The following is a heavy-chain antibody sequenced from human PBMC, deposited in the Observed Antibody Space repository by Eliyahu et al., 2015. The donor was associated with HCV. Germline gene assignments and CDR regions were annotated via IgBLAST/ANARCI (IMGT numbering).Heavy chain of an antibody. CDR2: ITGSGGTT. CDR1: GFTFSTYA. Sequence: EVQLLESGGGLVQPGGSLRVSCAASGFTFSTYAMSWVRQAPGKGLEWVSGITGSGGTTYYADSVKGRFTISRDNSKNTLYLQMNSLRVEDTAIYYCAKEAHWQTDYWGQGTLVTVSS. J-gene: IGHJ4*02. V-gene: IGHV3-23*01. CDR3: AKEAHWQTDY.